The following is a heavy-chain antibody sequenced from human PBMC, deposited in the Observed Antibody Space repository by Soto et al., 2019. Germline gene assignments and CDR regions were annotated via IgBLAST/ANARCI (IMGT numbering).Heavy chain of an antibody. Sequence: QPGGSLRLSCAASGFTLDYYSMHWVRQSPGKGLEWVSGISWNGDIIAYADSVKGRFTISRDNAKNSLYLQMNSLRAEDTAFYYCAKEWAGYSSGWHGLDVWGLGTTVTVSS. CDR2: ISWNGDII. V-gene: IGHV3-9*01. CDR1: GFTLDYYS. J-gene: IGHJ6*02. D-gene: IGHD6-19*01. CDR3: AKEWAGYSSGWHGLDV.